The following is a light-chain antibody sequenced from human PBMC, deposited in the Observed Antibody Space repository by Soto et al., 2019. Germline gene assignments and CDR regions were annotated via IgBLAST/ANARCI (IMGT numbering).Light chain of an antibody. CDR2: DDN. V-gene: IGLV1-51*01. J-gene: IGLJ1*01. CDR3: GSGDSSLSAYV. Sequence: QSVLTQPPSVSAAPGQKVTISCTGSSSNIGGNSVSWYQQLPGTAPKLLIYDDNKRPPGIPDRFSGSKSGTSATLGITGFQTGEEADYYCGSGDSSLSAYVFGTGTKVTVL. CDR1: SSNIGGNS.